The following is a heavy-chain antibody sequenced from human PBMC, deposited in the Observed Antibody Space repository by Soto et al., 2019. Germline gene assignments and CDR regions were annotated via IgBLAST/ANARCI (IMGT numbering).Heavy chain of an antibody. CDR3: ARGGPYQLRGFYYMDV. J-gene: IGHJ6*03. CDR1: GYPFTSYD. D-gene: IGHD2-2*01. Sequence: AAPVEVSCKASGYPFTSYDINWGRQANGQGLEWMGWMNPNRGNTGYAQKFQGRVTMTRNTSISTAYMELSSLRSEDTAVYYCARGGPYQLRGFYYMDVWGKGTTVTVSS. CDR2: MNPNRGNT. V-gene: IGHV1-8*01.